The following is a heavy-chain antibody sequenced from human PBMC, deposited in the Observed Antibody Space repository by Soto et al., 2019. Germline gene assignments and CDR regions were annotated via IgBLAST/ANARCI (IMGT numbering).Heavy chain of an antibody. D-gene: IGHD6-19*01. CDR2: IYYSGST. CDR1: GGSISSYY. CDR3: ARASRQWLEYYFDY. V-gene: IGHV4-59*01. Sequence: QVQLQESGPGLVKPSETLSLTCTVSGGSISSYYWSWIRQPPGKGLEWIGYIYYSGSTNYNPSLKSRVTISVDTSKNQFSLKLSSVTAADTAVYYCARASRQWLEYYFDYWGQGTLVTVSS. J-gene: IGHJ4*02.